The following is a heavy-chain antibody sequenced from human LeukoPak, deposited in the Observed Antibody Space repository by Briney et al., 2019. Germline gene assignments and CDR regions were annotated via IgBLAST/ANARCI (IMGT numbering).Heavy chain of an antibody. V-gene: IGHV3-30*18. Sequence: PGGSLRLSCAASGFTFSSYGMHWVRQAPGKGLEWVAVISYDGSNKYYADSVKGRFTISRDNSKNTLYLQMNSLRAEDTAVYYCAKEGSRGHSNRWEALDYWGQGTLVTVSS. CDR2: ISYDGSNK. CDR1: GFTFSSYG. J-gene: IGHJ4*02. D-gene: IGHD4-11*01. CDR3: AKEGSRGHSNRWEALDY.